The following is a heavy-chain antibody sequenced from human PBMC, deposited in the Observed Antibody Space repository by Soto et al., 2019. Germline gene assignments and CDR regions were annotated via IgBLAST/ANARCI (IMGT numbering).Heavy chain of an antibody. CDR1: GFTFSSYV. Sequence: QVQLVESGGGVVQPGRSLRLSCAASGFTFSSYVMYWVRQAPGKGLEWVAVISYDGSNKYYADSVKGRFTISRDNSKNTRYLQMNSLRVEDMAVYYCARDYGLSYYHYGLDVWGQGTTVTVSS. CDR2: ISYDGSNK. V-gene: IGHV3-30*03. D-gene: IGHD4-17*01. J-gene: IGHJ6*02. CDR3: ARDYGLSYYHYGLDV.